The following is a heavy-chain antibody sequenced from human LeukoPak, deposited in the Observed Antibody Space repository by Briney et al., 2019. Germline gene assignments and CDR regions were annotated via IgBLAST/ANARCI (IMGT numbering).Heavy chain of an antibody. CDR2: IYYSGST. CDR3: ARASPRTTGTLFDP. Sequence: SETLSLTCTVSGGSISSYYWSWIRQPPGKGLEWIGYIYYSGSTNYNPSLKSRVTISVDTSKNQFSLKLSSVTAADTAVHYCARASPRTTGTLFDPWGQGTLVTVSS. D-gene: IGHD1-1*01. CDR1: GGSISSYY. J-gene: IGHJ5*02. V-gene: IGHV4-59*01.